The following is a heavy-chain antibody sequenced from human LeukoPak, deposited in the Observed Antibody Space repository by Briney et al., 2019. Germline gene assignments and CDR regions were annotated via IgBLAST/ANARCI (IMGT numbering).Heavy chain of an antibody. CDR2: IAGSSGYI. D-gene: IGHD2-21*02. CDR1: GFXFSSYT. V-gene: IGHV3-21*01. Sequence: GGSLRLSCAASGFXFSSYTINWVRQAPGKGLEWVSSIAGSSGYISYADSVKGRFTISRDNAKKSLYLQMTSQTAEDTAVYYCARDRGAYCGGDCYLGFDYWGRGTLVTVSS. J-gene: IGHJ4*01. CDR3: ARDRGAYCGGDCYLGFDY.